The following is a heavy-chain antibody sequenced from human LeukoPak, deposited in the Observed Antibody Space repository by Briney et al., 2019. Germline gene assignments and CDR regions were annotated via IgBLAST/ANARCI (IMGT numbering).Heavy chain of an antibody. J-gene: IGHJ6*02. CDR2: ISYDGSNK. D-gene: IGHD2-2*01. V-gene: IGHV3-30*03. CDR3: ARDYPKRDCSSTSCYLLYYYYGMDV. Sequence: GGSLRLSCAASGFTFSSYGMHWVRQAPGKGLEWVAVISYDGSNKYYADSVKGRFTISRDNSKNTLYLQMNSLRAEDTAVYYCARDYPKRDCSSTSCYLLYYYYGMDVWGQGTTVTVSS. CDR1: GFTFSSYG.